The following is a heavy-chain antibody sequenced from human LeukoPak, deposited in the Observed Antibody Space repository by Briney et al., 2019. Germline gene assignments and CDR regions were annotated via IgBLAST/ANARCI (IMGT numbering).Heavy chain of an antibody. Sequence: GGSLRLSCAASGFTFSSYAMHWVRQAPGKGLEWVAVISYDGSNKYYADSVKGRFTISRDNSKNALYLQMNSLRAEDTAVYYCARPRYSSGWAFDCWGQGTLVTVSS. CDR2: ISYDGSNK. D-gene: IGHD6-19*01. CDR1: GFTFSSYA. J-gene: IGHJ4*02. V-gene: IGHV3-30*04. CDR3: ARPRYSSGWAFDC.